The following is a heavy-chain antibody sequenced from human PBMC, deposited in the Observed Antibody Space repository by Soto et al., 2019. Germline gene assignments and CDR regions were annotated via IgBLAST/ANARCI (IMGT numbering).Heavy chain of an antibody. Sequence: EVQLVESGGGLGQPGGSLRLSCVASGFTFSNYWMSWVRQVPGKGLEWVANIKQDGSEKHYVDSVKGRFTISRDNAKNSLYLQTNSLRAEDTAVYYCARRGGHDYWGQGTLVTVSS. CDR3: ARRGGHDY. CDR1: GFTFSNYW. J-gene: IGHJ4*02. V-gene: IGHV3-7*01. CDR2: IKQDGSEK. D-gene: IGHD3-16*01.